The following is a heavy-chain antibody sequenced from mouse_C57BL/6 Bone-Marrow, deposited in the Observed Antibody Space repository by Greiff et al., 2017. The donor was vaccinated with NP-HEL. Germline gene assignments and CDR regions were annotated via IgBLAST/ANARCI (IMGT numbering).Heavy chain of an antibody. Sequence: EVKLMESGGGLVQPGGSLSLSCAASGFTFTDYYMSWVRQPPGKALEWLGFIRNKANGYTTEYSASVKGRFTISRENSQSILYLQMNALRAEDSATYYCARGERAWFAYWGQGTLVTVSA. CDR1: GFTFTDYY. J-gene: IGHJ3*01. V-gene: IGHV7-3*01. CDR3: ARGERAWFAY. CDR2: IRNKANGYTT.